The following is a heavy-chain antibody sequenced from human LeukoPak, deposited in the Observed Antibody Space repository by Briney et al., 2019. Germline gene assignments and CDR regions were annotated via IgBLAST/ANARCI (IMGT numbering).Heavy chain of an antibody. V-gene: IGHV3-7*01. CDR1: GFTFSSYW. J-gene: IGHJ5*02. CDR3: ARVHWGDNWNYQGGRWFDP. CDR2: IKQDGSEK. D-gene: IGHD1-7*01. Sequence: GGSLRLSCAASGFTFSSYWMSWVRQAPGKGLEWVANIKQDGSEKYYVDSVKGRFTISRDNAKNSLYLQMNSLRAEDTAVYYCARVHWGDNWNYQGGRWFDPWGQGTLVTVSS.